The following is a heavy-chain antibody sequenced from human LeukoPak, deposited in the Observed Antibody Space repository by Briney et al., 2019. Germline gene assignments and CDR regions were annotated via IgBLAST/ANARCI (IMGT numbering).Heavy chain of an antibody. Sequence: GGSLRLSCGASGFTFSSYWMSWVRQAPGKGLEWVANIKQDGSEIYYVDSVKGRFTISRDSAKNTLYLQMNSLRAEDTAVYYCARGKYYYDSSGFDAFDIWGQGTMVTVSS. CDR2: IKQDGSEI. V-gene: IGHV3-7*04. J-gene: IGHJ3*02. D-gene: IGHD3-22*01. CDR1: GFTFSSYW. CDR3: ARGKYYYDSSGFDAFDI.